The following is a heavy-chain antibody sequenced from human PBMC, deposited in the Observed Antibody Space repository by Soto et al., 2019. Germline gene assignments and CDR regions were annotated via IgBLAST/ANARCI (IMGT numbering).Heavy chain of an antibody. V-gene: IGHV4-34*01. Sequence: QVQLQQWGAGLLKPSETLSLTCAVYGGSFSGYYWSWIRQPPGKGLEWIGEINHSGSTNYNPSLKRRVTISVDTSKNQFSLKLSSVTAADTAVYYCARVSGYMTTVTLYNWFDPWGQGTLVTVSS. CDR2: INHSGST. J-gene: IGHJ5*02. D-gene: IGHD4-17*01. CDR1: GGSFSGYY. CDR3: ARVSGYMTTVTLYNWFDP.